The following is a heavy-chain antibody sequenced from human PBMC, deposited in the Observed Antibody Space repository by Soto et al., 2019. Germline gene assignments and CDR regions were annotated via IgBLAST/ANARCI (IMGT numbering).Heavy chain of an antibody. Sequence: QVQLVQSGAEVKKPGASVKVSCKASGYTFTSYGISWVRQAPGQGLEWMGWISAYNGNTNYAQKLQGRVTMTTDTSTSTAYMELRSLRSDDTSVYYCARASSGWSIYYYSGMDVWGQGTTVTVSS. V-gene: IGHV1-18*01. CDR1: GYTFTSYG. D-gene: IGHD6-13*01. J-gene: IGHJ6*02. CDR2: ISAYNGNT. CDR3: ARASSGWSIYYYSGMDV.